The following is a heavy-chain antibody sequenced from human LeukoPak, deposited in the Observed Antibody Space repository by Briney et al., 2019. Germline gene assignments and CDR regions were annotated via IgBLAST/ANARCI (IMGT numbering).Heavy chain of an antibody. D-gene: IGHD6-13*01. CDR2: INPSGGST. CDR3: ARDFGRVAAGRAYYFDY. J-gene: IGHJ4*02. V-gene: IGHV1-46*01. Sequence: ASVKVSCKASGYTFTSYYMHWVRQAPGQGLEWMGIINPSGGSTSYAQKFQGRVTMTRDTSTSTVYMELSSLRSEDTAVYYCARDFGRVAAGRAYYFDYWGQGTLVTVSS. CDR1: GYTFTSYY.